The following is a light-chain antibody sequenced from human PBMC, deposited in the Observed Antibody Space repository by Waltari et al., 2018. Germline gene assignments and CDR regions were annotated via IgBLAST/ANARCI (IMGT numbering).Light chain of an antibody. CDR1: QTINNNW. CDR2: GAS. J-gene: IGKJ4*01. CDR3: QQYDGSVLT. Sequence: CRASQTINNNWLAWYQQKPGQAPRLLIHGASSRATGFPDRFSGSGSGTDFTLTISSLEPEDVAVYYCQQYDGSVLTFGRGTKVEI. V-gene: IGKV3-20*01.